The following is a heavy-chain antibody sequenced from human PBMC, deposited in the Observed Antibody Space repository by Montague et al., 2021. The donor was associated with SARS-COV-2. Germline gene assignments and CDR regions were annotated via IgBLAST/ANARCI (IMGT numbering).Heavy chain of an antibody. CDR2: VFYNGDT. Sequence: LVKPTQALTLTCTFSGFSVSTSGLCVSWIRQPPGKALEWIGCVFYNGDTNYNPPLKSRVTTSVETSKNQFSLNLTSVTAADTAVYYCARDRGSRLPSFFDYWGQGILVTVSS. V-gene: IGHV4-61*08. J-gene: IGHJ4*02. D-gene: IGHD6-19*01. CDR3: ARDRGSRLPSFFDY. CDR1: GFSVSTSGLC.